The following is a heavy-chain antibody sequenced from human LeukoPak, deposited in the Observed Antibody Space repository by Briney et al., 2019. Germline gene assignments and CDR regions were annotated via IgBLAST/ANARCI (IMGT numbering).Heavy chain of an antibody. J-gene: IGHJ4*02. D-gene: IGHD3-10*01. CDR3: AREWSWFGDHEGYFDY. V-gene: IGHV1-2*06. CDR1: GYTFTGYY. Sequence: ASVKVSCKASGYTFTGYYTHWVRQAPGQGLEWMGRINPNSGGTNYAQKFQGRVTMTRDTSISTAYMELSRLRSDDTAVYYCAREWSWFGDHEGYFDYWGQGTLVTVSS. CDR2: INPNSGGT.